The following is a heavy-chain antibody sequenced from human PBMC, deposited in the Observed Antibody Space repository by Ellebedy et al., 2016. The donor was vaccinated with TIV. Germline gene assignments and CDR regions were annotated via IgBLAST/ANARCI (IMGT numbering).Heavy chain of an antibody. Sequence: SETLSLXXTVSGGSINSTDDYWGWIRQPPGRGLEWIGSIHRRGATFYNPSLQSRVTISVDTSKNQFSLSLNSVTAADTAVYYCARSTGYFSLDYWGQGTRVTVSS. J-gene: IGHJ4*02. V-gene: IGHV4-39*07. D-gene: IGHD3-9*01. CDR1: GGSINSTDDY. CDR3: ARSTGYFSLDY. CDR2: IHRRGAT.